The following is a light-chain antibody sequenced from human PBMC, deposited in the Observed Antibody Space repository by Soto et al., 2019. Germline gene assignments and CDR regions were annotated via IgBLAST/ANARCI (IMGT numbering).Light chain of an antibody. Sequence: DIQMTQSPSSLSASVGDRVTITCRASQSISSYLNWYQQKPGKATKLLIYAASSLQSGVPSRYSGSGSGTDFTLTISSLQPEDYATDYCQQSYSTPLAFGGVTKVDIK. CDR1: QSISSY. J-gene: IGKJ4*01. V-gene: IGKV1-39*01. CDR2: AAS. CDR3: QQSYSTPLA.